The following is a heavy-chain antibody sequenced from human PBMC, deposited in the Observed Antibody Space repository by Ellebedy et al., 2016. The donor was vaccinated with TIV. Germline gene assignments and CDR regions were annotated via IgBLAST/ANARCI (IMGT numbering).Heavy chain of an antibody. J-gene: IGHJ4*02. CDR3: AKEVIGDFWSGFLHDY. CDR1: GFTFSSYA. Sequence: GGSLRLSXAASGFTFSSYAMSWVRQAPGKGLEWVSAISGSGGSTYYADSVKGRFTISRDNSKNTLYLQMNSLRAEDTAVYYCAKEVIGDFWSGFLHDYWGQGTLVTVSS. V-gene: IGHV3-23*01. D-gene: IGHD3-3*01. CDR2: ISGSGGST.